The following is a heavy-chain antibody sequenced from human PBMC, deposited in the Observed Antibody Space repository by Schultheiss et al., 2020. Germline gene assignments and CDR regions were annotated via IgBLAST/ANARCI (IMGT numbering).Heavy chain of an antibody. V-gene: IGHV4-4*02. CDR3: ARDLVGATYYYYYMDV. D-gene: IGHD1-26*01. CDR2: IYHSGST. J-gene: IGHJ6*03. CDR1: GGSISSSNW. Sequence: SETLSLTCAVSGGSISSSNWWSWVRQPPGKGLEWIGEIYHSGSTNYNPSLKSRVTISVDKSKNQFSLKLSSVTAADTAVYYCARDLVGATYYYYYMDVLGKGTTVTVSS.